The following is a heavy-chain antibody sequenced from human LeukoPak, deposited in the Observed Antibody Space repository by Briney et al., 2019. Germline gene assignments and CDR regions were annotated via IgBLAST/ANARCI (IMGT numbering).Heavy chain of an antibody. D-gene: IGHD2-8*01. V-gene: IGHV1-18*01. CDR3: ARDLEGYCTNGVCYDYFDY. J-gene: IGHJ4*02. Sequence: GASVKVSCKASGYTFTSYGISWVRQAPGQGLEWMGWISAYNGNTNYAQKLQGRVTMTTDTSTSTAYMELRSLRSDDTAVYYCARDLEGYCTNGVCYDYFDYWGQGTLVTVSS. CDR1: GYTFTSYG. CDR2: ISAYNGNT.